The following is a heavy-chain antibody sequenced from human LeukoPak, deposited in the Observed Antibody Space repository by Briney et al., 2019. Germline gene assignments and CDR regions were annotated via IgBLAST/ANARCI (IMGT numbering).Heavy chain of an antibody. CDR1: GFSFSVYW. CDR3: ARVARGDYYYYYMDV. D-gene: IGHD3-10*01. J-gene: IGHJ6*03. V-gene: IGHV3-74*01. CDR2: INNDGSST. Sequence: GGSLRLSCAASGFSFSVYWMHWVRQAPGKGPVWVSRINNDGSSTSYADSVQGRFTISRDNAKNTLYLQMNSLRAEDTALYYCARVARGDYYYYYMDVWGKGTTVTVSS.